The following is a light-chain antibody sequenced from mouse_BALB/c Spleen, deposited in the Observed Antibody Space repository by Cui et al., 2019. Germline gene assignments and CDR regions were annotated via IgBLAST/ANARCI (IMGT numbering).Light chain of an antibody. CDR3: HQYHRSPPT. CDR2: STS. CDR1: SSVSSSS. J-gene: IGKJ2*01. Sequence: QIVLTRPPAIMSASLGERVTMTCTASSSVSSSSLHWYQQKPGSSPKLWIYSTSNLASGVPARFSGSGSGTSYSLTISSMEAEDAATYYCHQYHRSPPTFGGGTKLEIK. V-gene: IGKV4-74*01.